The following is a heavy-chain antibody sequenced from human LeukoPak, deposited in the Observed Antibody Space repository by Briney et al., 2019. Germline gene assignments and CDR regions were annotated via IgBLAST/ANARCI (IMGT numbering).Heavy chain of an antibody. CDR1: EFVFGAFP. J-gene: IGHJ4*02. V-gene: IGHV3-23*01. CDR3: AKAHDYGDYVPFDY. CDR2: ISGSGGST. Sequence: GGSLRLSCAASEFVFGAFPMNWVRQAPGKGLEWDSAISGSGGSTYYADSVKGRFTISRDNSKNTLYLQMNSLRAEDTAVYYCAKAHDYGDYVPFDYWGQGTLVTVSS. D-gene: IGHD4-17*01.